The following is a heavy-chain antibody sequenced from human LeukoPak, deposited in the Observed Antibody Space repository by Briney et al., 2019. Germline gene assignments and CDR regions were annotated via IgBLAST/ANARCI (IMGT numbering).Heavy chain of an antibody. D-gene: IGHD2-2*01. J-gene: IGHJ4*02. CDR1: GFTFSSYA. CDR2: ISGSGGST. V-gene: IGHV3-23*01. Sequence: GGSPRLSCAASGFTFSSYAMSWVRQAPGKGLEWVSAISGSGGSTYYADSVKGRFTISRDNSKNTLYLQMNSLRAEDTAVYYCANRVVVPAAIDYWGQGTLVTVSS. CDR3: ANRVVVPAAIDY.